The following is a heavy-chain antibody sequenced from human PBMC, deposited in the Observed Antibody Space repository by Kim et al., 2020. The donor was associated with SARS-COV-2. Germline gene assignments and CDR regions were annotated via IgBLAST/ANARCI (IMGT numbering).Heavy chain of an antibody. J-gene: IGHJ3*02. Sequence: GGSLRLSCTASGFTFGDYAMSWVRQAPGKGLEWVGFIRSKAYGGTTEYAASVKGRFTISRDDSKSIAYLQMNSLKTEDTAVYYCTRLTIVGATDAFDIWGQGTMVTVSS. CDR1: GFTFGDYA. CDR3: TRLTIVGATDAFDI. D-gene: IGHD1-26*01. CDR2: IRSKAYGGTT. V-gene: IGHV3-49*04.